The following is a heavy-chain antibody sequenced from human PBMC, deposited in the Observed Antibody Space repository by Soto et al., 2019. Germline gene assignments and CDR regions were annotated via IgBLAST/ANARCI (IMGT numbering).Heavy chain of an antibody. CDR2: ISYDGSEK. D-gene: IGHD5-12*01. J-gene: IGHJ6*02. CDR1: GFTFNNSG. V-gene: IGHV3-30*18. Sequence: PGGSLRLSCIVSGFTFNNSGMHWVRQAPGKGLEWMAVISYDGSEKHYADSMKGRLTISRDNSKDTLNLQMNSLRAEDTAIYFCVKDRVPGAYGHYYGMDVWGQGTTVTVSS. CDR3: VKDRVPGAYGHYYGMDV.